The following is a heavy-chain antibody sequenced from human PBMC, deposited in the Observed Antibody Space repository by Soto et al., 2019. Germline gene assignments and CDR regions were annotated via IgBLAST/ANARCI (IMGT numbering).Heavy chain of an antibody. J-gene: IGHJ4*02. CDR2: IYYSGST. D-gene: IGHD6-13*01. Sequence: PSETLSLTCTVSGGSISSYYWSWIRQPPGKGLEWIGYIYYSGSTNYNPSLKSRVTISVDTSKNQFSLKLSSVTAADTAVYYCARQDAAAAPVDYWGQGTLVTVS. V-gene: IGHV4-59*08. CDR3: ARQDAAAAPVDY. CDR1: GGSISSYY.